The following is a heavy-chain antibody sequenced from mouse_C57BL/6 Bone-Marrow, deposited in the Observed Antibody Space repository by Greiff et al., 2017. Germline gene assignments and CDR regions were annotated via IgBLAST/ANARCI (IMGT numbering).Heavy chain of an antibody. Sequence: VQLQQSGAELVKPGASVKLSCKASGYTFTSYGISWVKQRPGQGLEWIGEIYPGSGNTYYNEKFKGKATLTADKSSSTAYMELRSLTSEDSAVCFCARGDYFDYWGQGTTVTVSS. J-gene: IGHJ2*01. V-gene: IGHV1-81*01. CDR2: IYPGSGNT. CDR3: ARGDYFDY. CDR1: GYTFTSYG.